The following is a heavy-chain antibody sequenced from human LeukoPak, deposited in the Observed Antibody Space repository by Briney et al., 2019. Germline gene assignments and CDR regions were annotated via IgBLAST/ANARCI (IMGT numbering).Heavy chain of an antibody. V-gene: IGHV1-69*13. CDR2: IIPIFGTA. D-gene: IGHD3-9*01. Sequence: ASVKVSCKASGYTFTNYGINWVRQAPGQGLEWMGGIIPIFGTANYAQKFQGRVTITADESTSTAYMELSSLRSEDTAVYYCARGPEDYDILTGYDYYYMDVWGKGTTVTVSS. J-gene: IGHJ6*03. CDR3: ARGPEDYDILTGYDYYYMDV. CDR1: GYTFTNYG.